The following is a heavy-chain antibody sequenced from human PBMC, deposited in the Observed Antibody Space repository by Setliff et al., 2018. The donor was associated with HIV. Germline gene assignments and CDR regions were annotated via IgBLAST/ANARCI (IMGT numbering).Heavy chain of an antibody. D-gene: IGHD3-22*01. CDR3: AKMSYYYDNRGWGGAFDI. V-gene: IGHV3-30*02. CDR2: IRYDDTYK. J-gene: IGHJ3*02. Sequence: LRLSCAASGFTFSSYGMHWVRQAPGKGLEWVAFIRYDDTYKYYADSVKGRFTISRDNSKNTLYLQMNSLRAEDTAVYYCAKMSYYYDNRGWGGAFDIWGQGTMVTVSS. CDR1: GFTFSSYG.